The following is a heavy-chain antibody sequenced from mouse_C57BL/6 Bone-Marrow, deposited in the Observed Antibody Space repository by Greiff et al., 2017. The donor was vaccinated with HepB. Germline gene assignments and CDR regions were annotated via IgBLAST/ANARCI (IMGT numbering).Heavy chain of an antibody. D-gene: IGHD1-1*01. J-gene: IGHJ2*01. V-gene: IGHV1-47*01. Sequence: VQRVESGAELVKPGASVKMSCKASGYTFTTYPIEWMKQNHGKSLEWIGNFHPYNDDTKYNEKFKGKATLTVEKSSSTVYLELSRLTSDDSAVYYCARGYYGSSRYFDYWGQGTTLTVSS. CDR3: ARGYYGSSRYFDY. CDR2: FHPYNDDT. CDR1: GYTFTTYP.